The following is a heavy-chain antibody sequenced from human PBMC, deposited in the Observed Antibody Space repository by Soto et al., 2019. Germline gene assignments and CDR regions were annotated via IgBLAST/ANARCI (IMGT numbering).Heavy chain of an antibody. J-gene: IGHJ5*02. CDR2: IIPIFGTA. CDR1: GGTFSSYA. V-gene: IGHV1-69*01. CDR3: ARYVGIASAGTNWFDP. D-gene: IGHD6-13*01. Sequence: QVQLVQSGAEVEKPGSSVNVSCKASGGTFSSYALSWVRQAPGQGLEWMGGIIPIFGTANYAQKFQGRVTITADESTSTAYMELSSLRSEDTDVYYCARYVGIASAGTNWFDPWGQGTLVTVSS.